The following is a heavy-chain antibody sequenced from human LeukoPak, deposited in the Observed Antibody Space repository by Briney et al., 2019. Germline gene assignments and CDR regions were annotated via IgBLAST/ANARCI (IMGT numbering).Heavy chain of an antibody. CDR1: GGSFSGYY. J-gene: IGHJ5*02. Sequence: PSETLSLTCAVYGGSFSGYYWSWIRQPPGKGLEWIGEINHSGSTNYNPSLKSRVTISVDTSKNQFSLKLSSVTAADTAVYYCARRKLLGYCSGGSCYSSPKNWFDPWGQGTLVTVSS. V-gene: IGHV4-34*01. CDR2: INHSGST. CDR3: ARRKLLGYCSGGSCYSSPKNWFDP. D-gene: IGHD2-15*01.